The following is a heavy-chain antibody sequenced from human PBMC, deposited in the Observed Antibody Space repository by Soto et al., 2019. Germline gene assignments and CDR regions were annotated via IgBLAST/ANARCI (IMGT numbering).Heavy chain of an antibody. CDR3: AKDITGKSPGFFDY. CDR2: ISWNSGSI. CDR1: GFTFDDYA. J-gene: IGHJ4*02. D-gene: IGHD1-20*01. V-gene: IGHV3-9*01. Sequence: GGSLRLSCAASGFTFDDYAMHWVRQAPGKGLEWVSGISWNSGSIGYADSVKGRFTISRDNAKNSLYLQMNSLRAEDTALYYCAKDITGKSPGFFDYWGQGTLVTVSS.